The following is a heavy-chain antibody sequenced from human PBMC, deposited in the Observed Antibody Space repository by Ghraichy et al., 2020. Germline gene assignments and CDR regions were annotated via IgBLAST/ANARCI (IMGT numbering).Heavy chain of an antibody. J-gene: IGHJ6*02. Sequence: SETLSLTCTVSGGSISSYSWSWIRQPAGKGLEWIGRIYTSGSSNYNPSLKSRVTMSVDTSKNQFSLKLSSVTAADTAVYYCARVAYGGKGGGMDVWGQGTTVTVSS. V-gene: IGHV4-4*07. D-gene: IGHD4-23*01. CDR2: IYTSGSS. CDR1: GGSISSYS. CDR3: ARVAYGGKGGGMDV.